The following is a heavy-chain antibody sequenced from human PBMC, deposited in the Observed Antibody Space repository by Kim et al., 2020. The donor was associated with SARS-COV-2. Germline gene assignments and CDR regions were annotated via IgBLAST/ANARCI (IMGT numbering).Heavy chain of an antibody. CDR1: GGSFSGYY. D-gene: IGHD7-27*01. V-gene: IGHV4-34*01. J-gene: IGHJ6*02. CDR3: ARTLGKYLNWGSGGMDV. Sequence: SETLSLTCAVYGGSFSGYYWSWIRQPPGKGLEWIGEINHSGSTNYNPSLKSRVTISVDTSKNQFSLKLSSVTAADTAVYYCARTLGKYLNWGSGGMDVWGQGTTVTISS. CDR2: INHSGST.